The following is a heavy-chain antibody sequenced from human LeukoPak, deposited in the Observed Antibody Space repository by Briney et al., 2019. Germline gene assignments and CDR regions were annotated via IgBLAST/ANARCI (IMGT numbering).Heavy chain of an antibody. CDR2: INPNSGGR. CDR1: GYTFTAYV. J-gene: IGHJ4*02. V-gene: IGHV1-2*02. Sequence: GASVKVSCKASGYTFTAYVMRWVRQAPGQGLEWMGWINPNSGGRHYAQKFQGRVTITRDTSMSTAYMELSSLRYDDTAVYYCARVPIDFNAVAATFDYWGQGTLVTVSS. D-gene: IGHD6-19*01. CDR3: ARVPIDFNAVAATFDY.